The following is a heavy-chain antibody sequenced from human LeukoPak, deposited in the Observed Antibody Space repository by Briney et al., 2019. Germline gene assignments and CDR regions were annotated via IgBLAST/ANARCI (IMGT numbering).Heavy chain of an antibody. CDR1: RYTFTGYY. J-gene: IGHJ6*03. Sequence: GASVTVSFTASRYTFTGYYVHWVRQAPGQGLEWMGWINPKNGGTDYAQKFQGRVTMTRDTSISTAYMELSRLRSDDTAVYYCARGVGYDSDWSTPGYYHYMDVWGKGGTVTASS. CDR2: INPKNGGT. CDR3: ARGVGYDSDWSTPGYYHYMDV. V-gene: IGHV1-2*02. D-gene: IGHD1-26*01.